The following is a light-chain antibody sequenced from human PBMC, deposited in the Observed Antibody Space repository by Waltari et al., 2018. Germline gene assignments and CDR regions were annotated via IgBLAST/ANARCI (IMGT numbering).Light chain of an antibody. Sequence: QSALTQPASVSGSPGQSITISCTGTSSDVGSYNLVSWYQQYPGKAPKLMIYEGSKRPSGVSNRFSGSQSGNTASLTLSGLQAEDEADYYCCSYAGSSTFYVFGTGTKVTVL. CDR3: CSYAGSSTFYV. J-gene: IGLJ1*01. CDR1: SSDVGSYNL. V-gene: IGLV2-23*01. CDR2: EGS.